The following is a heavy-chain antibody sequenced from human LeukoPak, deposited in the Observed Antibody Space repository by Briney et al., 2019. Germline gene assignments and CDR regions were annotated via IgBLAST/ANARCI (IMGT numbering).Heavy chain of an antibody. D-gene: IGHD3-22*01. CDR2: INPNSGGT. Sequence: GASVKVSCKASGYTSTGYYMHWVRQAPGQGLEWMGRINPNSGGTNYAQKFQGRVTMTRDTSISTAYMELSRLRSDDTAVYYCAGDSSGMYYFDYWGQGTLVTVSS. CDR3: AGDSSGMYYFDY. V-gene: IGHV1-2*06. CDR1: GYTSTGYY. J-gene: IGHJ4*02.